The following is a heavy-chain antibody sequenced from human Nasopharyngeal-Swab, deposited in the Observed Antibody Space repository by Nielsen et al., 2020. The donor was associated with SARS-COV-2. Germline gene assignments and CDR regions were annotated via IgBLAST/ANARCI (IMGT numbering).Heavy chain of an antibody. CDR1: GFSFSIYW. Sequence: GESLKISCAASGFSFSIYWMHWVRQPPGKGLVWVSGISSDESTTTYADSVKGRFTISRDNTKNTLYLQMNSLRAEDTAVYYCAKNGRALVGNFDYWGQGTLVTVSS. J-gene: IGHJ4*02. V-gene: IGHV3-74*01. CDR2: ISSDESTT. CDR3: AKNGRALVGNFDY. D-gene: IGHD3-10*02.